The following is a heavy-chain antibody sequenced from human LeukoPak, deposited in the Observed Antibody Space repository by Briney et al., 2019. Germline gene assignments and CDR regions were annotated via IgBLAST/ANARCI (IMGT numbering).Heavy chain of an antibody. CDR1: GYTFTSYG. Sequence: GASVKVSCKASGYTFTSYGISWVRQAPGQGLEWMGWISAYNGNTNYAQKLQGRVTMTTDTSTSTAYMELRSLRSDDTAVYYCARVGYCSSTSCYTPYYYYYMDVWGKGTTVTVSS. V-gene: IGHV1-18*01. CDR2: ISAYNGNT. J-gene: IGHJ6*03. CDR3: ARVGYCSSTSCYTPYYYYYMDV. D-gene: IGHD2-2*02.